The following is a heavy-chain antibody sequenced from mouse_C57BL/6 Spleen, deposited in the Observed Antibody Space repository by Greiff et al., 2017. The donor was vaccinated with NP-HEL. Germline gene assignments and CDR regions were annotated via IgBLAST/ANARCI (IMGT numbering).Heavy chain of an antibody. D-gene: IGHD4-1*01. CDR1: GYAFSSYW. Sequence: QVQLQQSGAELVKPGASVKISCKASGYAFSSYWMNWVKQRPGKGLEWIGQIYPGDGDTNYNGKFKGKATFTADTSSNTAYMQLSSLTTEDSAIYYCARGLGRGYWYFDVWGTGTTVTVSS. V-gene: IGHV1-80*01. J-gene: IGHJ1*03. CDR3: ARGLGRGYWYFDV. CDR2: IYPGDGDT.